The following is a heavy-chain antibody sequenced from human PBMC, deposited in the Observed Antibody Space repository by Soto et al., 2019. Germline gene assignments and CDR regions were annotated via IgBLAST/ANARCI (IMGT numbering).Heavy chain of an antibody. CDR1: GYTFTSYA. CDR2: INAGNGNT. D-gene: IGHD2-2*01. J-gene: IGHJ4*02. V-gene: IGHV1-3*01. Sequence: GASVKVSCKASGYTFTSYAMHWVRQAPGQRLEWMGWINAGNGNTKYSQKFQGRVTITRDTAASTAYMELSSLRSEDTAVYYCASPVECSKTSCIRWGQGTLVTVSS. CDR3: ASPVECSKTSCIR.